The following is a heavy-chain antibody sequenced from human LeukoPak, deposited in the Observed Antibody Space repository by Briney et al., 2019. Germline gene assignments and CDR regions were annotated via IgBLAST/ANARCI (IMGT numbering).Heavy chain of an antibody. Sequence: GGSLRLSCAASGFTFSSYSMNWVRQAPGKGLEWVSSISSSSSYIYYADSVKGRFTISRDNAKNSLYLQMNSLRAEDTAVYYCARVFVVVVAATHYGMDVWGQGTTVTVSS. D-gene: IGHD2-15*01. CDR3: ARVFVVVVAATHYGMDV. CDR1: GFTFSSYS. CDR2: ISSSSSYI. J-gene: IGHJ6*02. V-gene: IGHV3-21*01.